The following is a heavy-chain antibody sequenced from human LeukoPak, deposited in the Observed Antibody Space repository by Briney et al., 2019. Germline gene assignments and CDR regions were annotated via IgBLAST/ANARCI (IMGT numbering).Heavy chain of an antibody. V-gene: IGHV3-9*01. J-gene: IGHJ5*02. D-gene: IGHD6-19*01. CDR1: GFTFDDYA. Sequence: PGGSLRLSCAASGFTFDDYAMHWVRQAPGKGLEWVSGISWNSGSIGYADSVKGRFTISRDNAKNSLYLQMNSLRAEDTALYYCAKAYSSAWYPNWFDPWGQGTLVTVSS. CDR3: AKAYSSAWYPNWFDP. CDR2: ISWNSGSI.